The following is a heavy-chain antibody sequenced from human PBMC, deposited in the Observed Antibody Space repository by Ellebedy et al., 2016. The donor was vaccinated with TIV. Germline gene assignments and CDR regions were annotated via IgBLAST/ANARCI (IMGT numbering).Heavy chain of an antibody. CDR2: ISWNSGSI. D-gene: IGHD1-26*01. CDR1: GFTFDDYA. J-gene: IGHJ4*02. Sequence: SLKISXAASGFTFDDYAMHWVRQAPGKGLEWVSGISWNSGSIGYADSVKGRFTISRDNAKNSLYLQMNSLRAEDTALYYCAKDRWELLLHTSIDYWGQGTLVTVSS. CDR3: AKDRWELLLHTSIDY. V-gene: IGHV3-9*01.